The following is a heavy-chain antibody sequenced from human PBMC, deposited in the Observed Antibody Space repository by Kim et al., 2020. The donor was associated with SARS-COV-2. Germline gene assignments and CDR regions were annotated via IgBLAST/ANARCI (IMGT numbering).Heavy chain of an antibody. CDR1: GGSISSSSYY. CDR2: IYYSGST. Sequence: SETLSLTCTVSGGSISSSSYYWGWIRQPPGKGLEWIGSIYYSGSTYYNPSLKSRVTISVDTSKNQFSLKLSSVTAADTAVYYCARRLIGDWFDPWGQGTLVTVSS. J-gene: IGHJ5*02. V-gene: IGHV4-39*01. CDR3: ARRLIGDWFDP. D-gene: IGHD3-10*01.